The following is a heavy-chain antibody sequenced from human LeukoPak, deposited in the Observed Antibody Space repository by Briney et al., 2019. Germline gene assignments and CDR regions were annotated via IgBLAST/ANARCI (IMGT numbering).Heavy chain of an antibody. Sequence: ASVKVSCKASGYTFTSYAISWVRQAPGQGLEWMGWISAYNGNTNYAQKLQGRVTMTTDTSTSTAYMELRSLRSDDTAVYYCARVPFLYSSSWYFDYWGQGTLVTVSS. V-gene: IGHV1-18*01. CDR3: ARVPFLYSSSWYFDY. J-gene: IGHJ4*02. CDR2: ISAYNGNT. D-gene: IGHD6-13*01. CDR1: GYTFTSYA.